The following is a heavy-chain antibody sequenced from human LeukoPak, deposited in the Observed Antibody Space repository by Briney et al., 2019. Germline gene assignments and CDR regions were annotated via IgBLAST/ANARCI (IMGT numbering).Heavy chain of an antibody. V-gene: IGHV3-30-3*01. Sequence: PGGSLTLSCAASGFIFSDSAFHWVRQAPAEGLQWVALISYYGANKDYSDSVKGRFTISRDNSKNMVFLQMTSLSPEDSAMYFCASDRTLNDLLVSWGERTLVTVSS. J-gene: IGHJ4*02. D-gene: IGHD1-1*01. CDR1: GFIFSDSA. CDR3: ASDRTLNDLLVS. CDR2: ISYYGANK.